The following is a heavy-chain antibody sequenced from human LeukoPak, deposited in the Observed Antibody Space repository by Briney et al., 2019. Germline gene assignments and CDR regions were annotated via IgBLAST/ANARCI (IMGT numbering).Heavy chain of an antibody. Sequence: ASVKVSCKASGYTFTSYGISWVRQAPGQWLEWMGWISAYNGNTNYAQKLQGRVTMTTATSMSTAYMELRSLRSDDTAVYYCARVSTSWSYYYYYYMDVWGKGTTVTVSS. CDR1: GYTFTSYG. CDR2: ISAYNGNT. D-gene: IGHD2-2*01. V-gene: IGHV1-18*01. CDR3: ARVSTSWSYYYYYYMDV. J-gene: IGHJ6*03.